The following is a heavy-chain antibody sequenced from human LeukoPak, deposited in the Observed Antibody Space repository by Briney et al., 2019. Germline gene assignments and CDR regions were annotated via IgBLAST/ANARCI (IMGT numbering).Heavy chain of an antibody. CDR1: GFTFSSYA. J-gene: IGHJ4*02. V-gene: IGHV3-23*01. CDR2: ISGSGGST. CDR3: AKYPSPLIVVVPAADY. Sequence: GGSLRLSCAASGFTFSSYAMSWVRQAPGKGLEWVSAISGSGGSTYYADSVKGRFTISRDNSKNSLYLQMNSLRAEDTAVYYCAKYPSPLIVVVPAADYWGQGTLVTVSS. D-gene: IGHD2-2*01.